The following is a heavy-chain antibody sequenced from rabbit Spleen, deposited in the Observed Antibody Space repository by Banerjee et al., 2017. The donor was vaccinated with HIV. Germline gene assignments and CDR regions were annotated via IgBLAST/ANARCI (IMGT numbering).Heavy chain of an antibody. J-gene: IGHJ6*01. CDR3: ARDSGTSFSSYGRDL. Sequence: QSLEESGGDLVKPGASLTLTCTASGFSFTYIDYLCWVRQPPGKGPEWIACVAAGVSFTSYYATWAKGRFTISKTSSTTVTLQMTSLTAADTATYFCARDSGTSFSSYGRDLWGQGTLV. CDR1: GFSFTYIDY. V-gene: IGHV1S40*01. CDR2: VAAGVSFTS. D-gene: IGHD4-2*01.